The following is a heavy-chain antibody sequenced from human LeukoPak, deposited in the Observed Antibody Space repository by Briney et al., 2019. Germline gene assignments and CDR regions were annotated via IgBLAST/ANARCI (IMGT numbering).Heavy chain of an antibody. Sequence: GGSLRLSCAASGFTFSSYEMNWVRQAPGKGLEWVSYISSSGSTIYYADSVKGRFTISRGNAKNSLYLQMNSLRAEDTAVYYCARASGSYYFDYWGQGTLVTVSS. CDR3: ARASGSYYFDY. CDR1: GFTFSSYE. D-gene: IGHD1-26*01. CDR2: ISSSGSTI. V-gene: IGHV3-48*03. J-gene: IGHJ4*02.